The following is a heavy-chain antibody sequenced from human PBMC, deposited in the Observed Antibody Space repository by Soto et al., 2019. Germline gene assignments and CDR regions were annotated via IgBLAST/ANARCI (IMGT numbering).Heavy chain of an antibody. CDR3: ARDRMATTYNWFDS. J-gene: IGHJ5*01. V-gene: IGHV3-33*01. CDR1: GFTFSSYG. D-gene: IGHD5-12*01. Sequence: QVQLVESGGGVVQPGRSLRLSCAASGFTFSSYGMHWVRQAPGKGLEWVAVIWYDGSNKYYADSVKGRFTISRDNSKNTVYLEMNSESAEDTAVDSCARDRMATTYNWFDSWGQGTLVTVSS. CDR2: IWYDGSNK.